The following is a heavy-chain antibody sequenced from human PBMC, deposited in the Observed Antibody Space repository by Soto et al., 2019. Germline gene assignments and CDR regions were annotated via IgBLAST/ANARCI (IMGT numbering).Heavy chain of an antibody. V-gene: IGHV4-59*08. CDR1: GGSISSYY. D-gene: IGHD6-13*01. Sequence: SETLSLTCTVSGGSISSYYWSWIRQPPGKGLEWIGYIYYSGSTNYNPSLKSRVTISVDTSKNQFSLKLSSVTAADTAVYYCARRMYSSSWYPGYWFDPWGQGTLVTVSS. CDR2: IYYSGST. J-gene: IGHJ5*02. CDR3: ARRMYSSSWYPGYWFDP.